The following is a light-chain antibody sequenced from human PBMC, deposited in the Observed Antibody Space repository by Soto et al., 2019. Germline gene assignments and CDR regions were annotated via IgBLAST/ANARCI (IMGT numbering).Light chain of an antibody. V-gene: IGLV2-14*03. J-gene: IGLJ1*01. CDR3: TSFTRDNLYV. CDR1: SSDFGGYNY. CDR2: HVS. Sequence: QSALTQPASVSGSPGQSITISCTGTSSDFGGYNYVSWYQQYPGKVHKLLIYHVSNRPSRVSNRFSGSKSGNTDSLTISGIEAEDAADYFCTSFTRDNLYVFGTGTKLTVL.